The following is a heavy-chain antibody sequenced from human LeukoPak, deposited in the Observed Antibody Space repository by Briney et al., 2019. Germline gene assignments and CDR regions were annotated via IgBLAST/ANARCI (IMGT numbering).Heavy chain of an antibody. CDR3: ARLHGAGIDY. Sequence: GEPLKISCKGSGYRFTSYWIGWLGRMPGKGLEGRGIIYPGDSDTRYSPSFQGQPTLSADKTISTVYQQWSSLKTSHTGMYYCARLHGAGIDYWGQGNLVTVSS. D-gene: IGHD1-26*01. V-gene: IGHV5-51*01. J-gene: IGHJ4*02. CDR2: IYPGDSDT. CDR1: GYRFTSYW.